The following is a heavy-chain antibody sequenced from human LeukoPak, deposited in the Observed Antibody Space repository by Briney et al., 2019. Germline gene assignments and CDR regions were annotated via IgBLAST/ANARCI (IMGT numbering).Heavy chain of an antibody. CDR2: IYYSGST. J-gene: IGHJ4*02. Sequence: SQTLSLTCTVSGGSISSGGYYWSWIRQHPGKGLEWIGYIYYSGSTYYNPSLKSRVTISVDTSKNQFSLKLSSVTAADTAVYYCARDYYSSGWYYFDYWGQGTLVTVSS. D-gene: IGHD6-19*01. CDR1: GGSISSGGYY. V-gene: IGHV4-31*03. CDR3: ARDYYSSGWYYFDY.